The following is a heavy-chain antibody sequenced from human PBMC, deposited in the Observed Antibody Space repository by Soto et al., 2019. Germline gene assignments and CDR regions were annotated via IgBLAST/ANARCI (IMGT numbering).Heavy chain of an antibody. CDR1: GGSISSSNYY. J-gene: IGHJ4*02. CDR3: AKDQLRYFDWPIDY. Sequence: SETLSLTCTVSGGSISSSNYYWGWIRQPPGKGLEWIGSIFYSGYTYYNPSLKSRVTISVDTSKNQFSLRAEDTAVYYCAKDQLRYFDWPIDYWGQGTLVTVSS. D-gene: IGHD3-9*01. CDR2: IFYSGYT. V-gene: IGHV4-39*02.